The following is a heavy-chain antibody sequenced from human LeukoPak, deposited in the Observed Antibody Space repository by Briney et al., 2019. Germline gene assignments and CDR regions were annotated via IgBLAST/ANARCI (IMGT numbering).Heavy chain of an antibody. CDR2: INHSGST. D-gene: IGHD4-17*01. J-gene: IGHJ4*02. Sequence: SETLPLTCAVYGGSFSGYYWSWIRQPPGKGLEWIGEINHSGSTNYNPSLKSRVTISVDTSKNQFSLKQSSVTAADTAVYYCARAMRSTVTFDYWGQGTLVTVSS. CDR1: GGSFSGYY. CDR3: ARAMRSTVTFDY. V-gene: IGHV4-34*01.